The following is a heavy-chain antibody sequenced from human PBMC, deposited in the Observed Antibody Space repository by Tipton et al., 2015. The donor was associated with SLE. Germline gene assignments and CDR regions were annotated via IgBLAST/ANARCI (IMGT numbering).Heavy chain of an antibody. Sequence: SGFTFSSYGMHWVRQAPGKGLEWVAFIRYDGSNKYYADSVKGRFTISRDNSKNTLYLQINSLRAEDTAVYYCAREYPDYGGNRGWFDPWGQGTLVNVSS. CDR2: IRYDGSNK. D-gene: IGHD4-23*01. CDR3: AREYPDYGGNRGWFDP. V-gene: IGHV3-30*02. CDR1: GFTFSSYG. J-gene: IGHJ5*02.